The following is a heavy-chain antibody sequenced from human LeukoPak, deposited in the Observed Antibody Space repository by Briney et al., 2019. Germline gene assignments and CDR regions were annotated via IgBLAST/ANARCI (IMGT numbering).Heavy chain of an antibody. J-gene: IGHJ4*02. CDR3: AKAAGMYSGNFDY. D-gene: IGHD1-26*01. Sequence: GGSLRLSCAASGFTFSSYGMHWVRQAPGKGLEWVAVISYDGSNKYYADPVKGRFTISRDNSKNTLYLQMNSLRAEDTAVYYCAKAAGMYSGNFDYWGQGTLVTVSS. CDR1: GFTFSSYG. V-gene: IGHV3-30*18. CDR2: ISYDGSNK.